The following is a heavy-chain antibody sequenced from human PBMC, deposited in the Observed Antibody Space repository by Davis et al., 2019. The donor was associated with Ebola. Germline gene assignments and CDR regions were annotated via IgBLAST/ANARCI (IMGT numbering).Heavy chain of an antibody. D-gene: IGHD3-3*01. CDR1: GFTFSSYW. CDR3: VRTSRFQLAFDY. CDR2: IKQDGSEK. V-gene: IGHV3-7*01. J-gene: IGHJ4*02. Sequence: PGGSLRLSCAASGFTFSSYWMSWVRQAPGKGLEWVANIKQDGSEKYYVDSVKGRFTISRDNAKNSLYLQMNSLRAEDTTVYYCVRTSRFQLAFDYWGQGTLVTVSS.